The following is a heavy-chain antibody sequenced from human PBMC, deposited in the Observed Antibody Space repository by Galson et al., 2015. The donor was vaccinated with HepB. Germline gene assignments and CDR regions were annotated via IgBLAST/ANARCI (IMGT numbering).Heavy chain of an antibody. CDR2: ILPILGIA. CDR3: ARDRGRTDYYDSSGYPFDY. J-gene: IGHJ4*02. D-gene: IGHD3-22*01. Sequence: LNWVRQAPGQGLEWMGRILPILGIANYAQKFQGRVTITADRSTNTAYMELSSLRSEDTAVYYCARDRGRTDYYDSSGYPFDYWGQGTVVTVSS. V-gene: IGHV1-69*04.